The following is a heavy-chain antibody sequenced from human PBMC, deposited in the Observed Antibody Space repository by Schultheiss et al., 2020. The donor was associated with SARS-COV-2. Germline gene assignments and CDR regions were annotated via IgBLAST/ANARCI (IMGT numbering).Heavy chain of an antibody. CDR2: INPNSGGT. CDR1: GYTLTDYG. D-gene: IGHD5-18*01. J-gene: IGHJ6*03. Sequence: ASVKVSCKASGYTLTDYGISWVRQAPGQGLEWMGWINPNSGGTNYAQKFQGRVTMTRDTSISTAYMELRSLRSDDTAVYYCARAERGYSYDNKYYYYMDVWGTGTAVTVSS. V-gene: IGHV1-2*02. CDR3: ARAERGYSYDNKYYYYMDV.